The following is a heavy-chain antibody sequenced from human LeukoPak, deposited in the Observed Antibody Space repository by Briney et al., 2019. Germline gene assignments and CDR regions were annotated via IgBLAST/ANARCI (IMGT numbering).Heavy chain of an antibody. CDR3: ARGKNSDY. CDR2: ISSSSSYI. V-gene: IGHV3-21*01. CDR1: GLTVTNAW. Sequence: GGSLRLSCSASGLTVTNAWMNWVRQAPGKGLEWVSSISSSSSYIYYADSVKGRFTISRDNAKNSLYLQMNSLRAEDTAVYYCARGKNSDYWGQGTLVTVSS. J-gene: IGHJ4*02.